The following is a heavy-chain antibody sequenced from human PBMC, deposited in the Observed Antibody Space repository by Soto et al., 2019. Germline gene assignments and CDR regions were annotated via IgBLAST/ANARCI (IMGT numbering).Heavy chain of an antibody. CDR3: ARGPIYGSGSYLSDP. Sequence: QVQLVQSGAEVKKPGASVKVSCKASGYTFTSFDINWVRQATGQGLEWVGWMNPNSGNTGYAQKFQGRVTMTRNTSIRTAYMELGSLRSDDTAVYHCARGPIYGSGSYLSDPWGQGTLVTVSS. D-gene: IGHD3-10*01. CDR2: MNPNSGNT. CDR1: GYTFTSFD. V-gene: IGHV1-8*01. J-gene: IGHJ5*02.